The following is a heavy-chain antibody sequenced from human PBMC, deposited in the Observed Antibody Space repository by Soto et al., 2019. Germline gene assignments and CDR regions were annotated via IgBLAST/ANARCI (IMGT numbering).Heavy chain of an antibody. V-gene: IGHV4-31*03. D-gene: IGHD3-22*01. Sequence: QVQLQESGPGLVKPSQTLSLTCTVSVASISSGGYYWSWIRQHPGEGLEWIGYIYYSGSTSYNPSLKSRVTLSIDQSKNQFSLKLSSVTDADTAVNYCARESKYDTSGYPPWFAPWGQGTPVTVSS. J-gene: IGHJ5*02. CDR1: VASISSGGYY. CDR3: ARESKYDTSGYPPWFAP. CDR2: IYYSGST.